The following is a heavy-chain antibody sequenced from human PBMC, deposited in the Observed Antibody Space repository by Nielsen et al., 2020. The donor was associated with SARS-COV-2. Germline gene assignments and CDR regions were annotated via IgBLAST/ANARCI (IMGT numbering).Heavy chain of an antibody. CDR3: ARRPETWYYYGSGSYYGHLDY. D-gene: IGHD3-10*01. V-gene: IGHV3-66*04. Sequence: WIRQPPGKGLEWVSVIYSGGSTYYADSVKGRFTISRDNSKNTLYLQMNSLRAEDTAVYYCARRPETWYYYGSGSYYGHLDYWGQGTLVTVSS. CDR2: IYSGGST. J-gene: IGHJ4*02.